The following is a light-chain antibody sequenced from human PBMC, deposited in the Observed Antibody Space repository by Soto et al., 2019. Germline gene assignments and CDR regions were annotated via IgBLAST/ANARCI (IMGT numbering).Light chain of an antibody. V-gene: IGKV3-20*01. CDR2: GAS. J-gene: IGKJ1*01. CDR1: QSVRNSY. Sequence: DIGLTQSPGTLSLSPGERATLSCRASQSVRNSYLAWYQQKPGPAPRLLVYGASSRATGIPDRFSGSGSGTDFTLTVSRLEPEDFAVYYCQQYGGSPWTFGQGTKVEIK. CDR3: QQYGGSPWT.